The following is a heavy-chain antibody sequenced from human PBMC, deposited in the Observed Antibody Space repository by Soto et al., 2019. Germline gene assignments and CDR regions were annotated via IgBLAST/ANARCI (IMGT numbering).Heavy chain of an antibody. J-gene: IGHJ5*02. CDR2: ISSSSSYI. Sequence: GGSLRLSCAASGFTFSSYSMNWVRQAPGKGLEWVSSISSSSSYIYYADSVKGRFTISRDNAKNSLYLQMNSLRAEDTAVYYCARDESADYDFWGGYKNNWFDPWGQGTLVTVSS. V-gene: IGHV3-21*01. D-gene: IGHD3-3*01. CDR1: GFTFSSYS. CDR3: ARDESADYDFWGGYKNNWFDP.